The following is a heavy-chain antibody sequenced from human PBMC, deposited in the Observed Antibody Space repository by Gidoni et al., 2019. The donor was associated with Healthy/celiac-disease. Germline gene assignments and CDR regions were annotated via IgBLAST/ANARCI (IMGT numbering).Heavy chain of an antibody. Sequence: EVQLVQSGAEVKKPGESLNISCQGSGYSFTSYWIGWVRQMPGKGLEWMGIIYPGDSDTRYRPSFQGQVTISADKSISTAYLQWSSLKASDTAMYYCARQLDILTASYGMDVWGQGTTVTVSS. CDR1: GYSFTSYW. CDR3: ARQLDILTASYGMDV. CDR2: IYPGDSDT. D-gene: IGHD3-9*01. V-gene: IGHV5-51*01. J-gene: IGHJ6*02.